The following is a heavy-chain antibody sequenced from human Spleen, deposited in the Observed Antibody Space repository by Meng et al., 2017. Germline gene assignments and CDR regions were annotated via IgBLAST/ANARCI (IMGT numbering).Heavy chain of an antibody. V-gene: IGHV4-61*02. J-gene: IGHJ4*02. D-gene: IGHD6-19*01. CDR2: MYTSGRA. CDR1: GGSVSSGNFY. Sequence: LRLSCTVSGGSVSSGNFYWSWIRQPAGKGLEWIGRMYTSGRANYNPSLKSRVTISVDMSKNQFSLKLSSVTAADTAVYYCARGGWPNFDYWGQGTLVTVSS. CDR3: ARGGWPNFDY.